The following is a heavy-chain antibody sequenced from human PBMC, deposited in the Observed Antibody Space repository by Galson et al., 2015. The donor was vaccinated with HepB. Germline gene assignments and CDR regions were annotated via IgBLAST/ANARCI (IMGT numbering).Heavy chain of an antibody. Sequence: SLRLSCAASGFTFSSNAMHWVRQAPGKGPEWVAVILQDGSKKIYADSVKGRFTISRDNSKNTLYLQMDSLRDEDTAVYYCTRDGRVDSRPGKFDYWGQGALVTVSS. CDR1: GFTFSSNA. D-gene: IGHD3-10*01. CDR2: ILQDGSKK. V-gene: IGHV3-30-3*01. CDR3: TRDGRVDSRPGKFDY. J-gene: IGHJ4*02.